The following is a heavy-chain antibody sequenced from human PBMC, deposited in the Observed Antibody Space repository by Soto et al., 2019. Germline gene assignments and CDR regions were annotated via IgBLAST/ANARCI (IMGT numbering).Heavy chain of an antibody. CDR2: ISSSSYI. Sequence: GGSLRLSCAASGFTFSSYSMNWVRQAPGKGLEWVSSISSSSYIYYADSVKGRFTISRDNAKNSLYLQMNSLRAEDTAVYYCARGDATAMVDIFDYWGQGTLVTVSS. D-gene: IGHD5-18*01. CDR3: ARGDATAMVDIFDY. J-gene: IGHJ4*02. V-gene: IGHV3-21*01. CDR1: GFTFSSYS.